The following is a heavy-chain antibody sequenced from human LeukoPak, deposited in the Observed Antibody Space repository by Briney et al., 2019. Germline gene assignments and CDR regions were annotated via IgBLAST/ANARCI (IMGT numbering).Heavy chain of an antibody. V-gene: IGHV4-34*01. CDR2: INHSGST. CDR1: GGSFSGYY. J-gene: IGHJ4*02. CDR3: ARASLWFGELSDYFDY. Sequence: SETLSLTCAVYGGSFSGYYWSWLRQPPGKGLEWIGEINHSGSTNYNPSLKSRVTISVDTSKNQFSLKLSSVTAADTAVYYCARASLWFGELSDYFDYWGQGTLVTVSS. D-gene: IGHD3-10*01.